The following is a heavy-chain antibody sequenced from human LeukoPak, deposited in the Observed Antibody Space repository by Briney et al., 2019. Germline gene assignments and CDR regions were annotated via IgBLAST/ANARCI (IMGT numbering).Heavy chain of an antibody. J-gene: IGHJ6*03. CDR2: ISSSSSYI. CDR3: ARDFSSSWDDPYYYYYYMDV. D-gene: IGHD6-13*01. V-gene: IGHV3-21*01. Sequence: PGGSLRLSCAASGFTFSSYAMNWVRQAPGKGLEWVSSISSSSSYIYYADSVKGRFTISRDNAKNSLYLQMNSLRAEDTAVYYCARDFSSSWDDPYYYYYYMDVWGKGTTVTVSS. CDR1: GFTFSSYA.